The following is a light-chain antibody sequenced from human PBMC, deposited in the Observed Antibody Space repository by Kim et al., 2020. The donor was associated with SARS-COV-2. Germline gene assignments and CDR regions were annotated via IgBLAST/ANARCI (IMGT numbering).Light chain of an antibody. V-gene: IGLV3-19*01. CDR1: SLRTYF. CDR2: GRN. J-gene: IGLJ2*01. CDR3: SSRDNSLNHVV. Sequence: SSELTQDPAVSVALGQTVNITCQGDSLRTYFATWYQQKPGKAPVVVLYGRNRRPSGIPDRFSGSNSVNTDSLTITGAQAEDEADYFCSSRDNSLNHVVFGGGTQLTVL.